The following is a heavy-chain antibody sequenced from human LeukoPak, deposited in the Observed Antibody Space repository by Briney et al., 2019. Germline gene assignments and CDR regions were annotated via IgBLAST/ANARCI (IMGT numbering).Heavy chain of an antibody. V-gene: IGHV4-4*07. CDR2: IYTSGST. D-gene: IGHD1-26*01. J-gene: IGHJ4*02. Sequence: SETLSLTCTVSGVSISSYYWSWIRQPAGKGLEWIGRIYTSGSTDYNASLKSRVSMSVDTSKNQFSLKLSSVTAADTAVFYCARENSGSYREFDYWGQGTLVTVSS. CDR1: GVSISSYY. CDR3: ARENSGSYREFDY.